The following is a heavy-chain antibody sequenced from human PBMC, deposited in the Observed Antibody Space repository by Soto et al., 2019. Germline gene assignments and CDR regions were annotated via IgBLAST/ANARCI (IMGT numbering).Heavy chain of an antibody. CDR3: AREVDVVPRPYYYYGMDV. Sequence: QVQLVQSGAEVKKPGSSVKVSCKASGGTFSSYTISWVRQAPGQGLEWMGRIIPILGIANYAQKFQGRVTVPADXXTXTGXMELSSRGSEDTAVYYCAREVDVVPRPYYYYGMDVWGQGTTVTVSS. J-gene: IGHJ6*02. D-gene: IGHD2-15*01. CDR2: IIPILGIA. CDR1: GGTFSSYT. V-gene: IGHV1-69*08.